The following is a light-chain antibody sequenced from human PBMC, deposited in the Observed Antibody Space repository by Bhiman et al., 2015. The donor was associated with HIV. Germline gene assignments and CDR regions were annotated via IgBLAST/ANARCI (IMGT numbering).Light chain of an antibody. CDR3: SSYTSSNTYV. CDR2: DVS. Sequence: QSALTQPASVSGFPGQSIAISCSGTSSDVGNNNYVSWYQQHPGKAPKLMIYDVSNRPSGISNRFSASKSGNTASLTISGLQAEDEADYYCSSYTSSNTYVFGTGTKVTVL. J-gene: IGLJ1*01. CDR1: SSDVGNNNY. V-gene: IGLV2-14*03.